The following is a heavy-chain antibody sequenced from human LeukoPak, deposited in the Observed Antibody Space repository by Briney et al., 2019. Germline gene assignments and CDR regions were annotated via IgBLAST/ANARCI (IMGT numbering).Heavy chain of an antibody. Sequence: GGSLRLSCAASGFTFGDYAMHWVRQAPGKGLEWVSLISGDGGSTYYADSVKGRFTISRDNSKNSLYLQMNSLRTEDTAFYYCAKARRGSVWYGTDGYWGEGTLVTVSS. CDR1: GFTFGDYA. CDR2: ISGDGGST. V-gene: IGHV3-43*02. J-gene: IGHJ4*02. CDR3: AKARRGSVWYGTDGY. D-gene: IGHD6-19*01.